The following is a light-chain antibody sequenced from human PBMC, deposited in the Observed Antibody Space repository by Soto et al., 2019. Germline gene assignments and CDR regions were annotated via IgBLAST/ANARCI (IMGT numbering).Light chain of an antibody. Sequence: DIQMTQSPSSVSASVGDRVTITCRASQGIGSWLAWYQQKPGKAPKLLIYAASSLQTGVPARFSGSGSGTDFTLTISSLEPEDFAVYYCQQRGDWPPITFGQGTRLEIK. CDR3: QQRGDWPPIT. CDR1: QGIGSW. CDR2: AAS. J-gene: IGKJ5*01. V-gene: IGKV1-12*01.